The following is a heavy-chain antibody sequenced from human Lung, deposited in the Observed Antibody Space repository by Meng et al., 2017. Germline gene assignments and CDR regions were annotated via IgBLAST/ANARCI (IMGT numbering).Heavy chain of an antibody. CDR3: ARAEEEYCSGGSCPNFDF. CDR2: ISGYNGNT. J-gene: IGHJ4*02. D-gene: IGHD2-15*01. V-gene: IGHV1-18*01. Sequence: QVQLVQSGPELKQPGASVKVACKTSGYTFKNQGISWVRQAPGQGLEWMGWISGYNGNTNYAQKLQGRVTMTTDTSTSTAYMELRSLRSDDTAVYYCARAEEEYCSGGSCPNFDFWGQGTLVTVSS. CDR1: GYTFKNQG.